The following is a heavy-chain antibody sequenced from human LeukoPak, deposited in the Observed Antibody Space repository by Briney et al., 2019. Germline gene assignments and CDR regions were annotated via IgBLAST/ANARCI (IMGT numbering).Heavy chain of an antibody. V-gene: IGHV4-4*07. CDR2: IYSSGSP. Sequence: PSETLSLTCTVSGGSISSYYWIWVRQPAGKGLEWIGRIYSSGSPNYSPSLKSRVSMSLDASKNQFSLKVNSVTAADTAVYYCAGVGGSSYLDAFDIWGPGTMVTVSS. J-gene: IGHJ3*02. CDR1: GGSISSYY. D-gene: IGHD1-26*01. CDR3: AGVGGSSYLDAFDI.